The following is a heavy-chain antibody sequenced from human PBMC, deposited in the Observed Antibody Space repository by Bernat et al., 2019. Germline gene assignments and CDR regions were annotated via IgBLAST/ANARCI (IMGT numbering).Heavy chain of an antibody. Sequence: QVQLVQSGAEVTKPGASVQVSCKSSGYTFTHYGINWVRQAPGQGLEWMGWISAYNGNTNYAQKFQGRVTMTTDTSTSTTYMELRSLRSDDTAVYYCSRYGSGTFPHCMDLWGNGTTVTVSS. D-gene: IGHD3-10*01. CDR2: ISAYNGNT. V-gene: IGHV1-18*01. CDR1: GYTFTHYG. J-gene: IGHJ6*03. CDR3: SRYGSGTFPHCMDL.